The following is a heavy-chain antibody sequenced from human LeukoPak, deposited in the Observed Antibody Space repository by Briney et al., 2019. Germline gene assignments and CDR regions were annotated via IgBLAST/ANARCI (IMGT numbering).Heavy chain of an antibody. CDR1: GYTFTGYY. D-gene: IGHD1-1*01. Sequence: ASVKVSCKASGYTFTGYYMHWVRQAPGQGLEWMGWINPNSGGTNYAQKFQGRVTMTRDTSISTAYMELSRLRSDDTAVYCCARGDDAVHLSHFDDWGEGTLVTASS. J-gene: IGHJ4*02. CDR2: INPNSGGT. V-gene: IGHV1-2*02. CDR3: ARGDDAVHLSHFDD.